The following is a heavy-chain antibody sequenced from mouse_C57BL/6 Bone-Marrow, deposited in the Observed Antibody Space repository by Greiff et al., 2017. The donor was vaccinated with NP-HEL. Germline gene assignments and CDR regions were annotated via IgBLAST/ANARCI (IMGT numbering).Heavy chain of an antibody. CDR2: ISDGGSYT. D-gene: IGHD1-1*01. CDR1: GFTFSSYA. V-gene: IGHV5-4*01. J-gene: IGHJ4*01. Sequence: DVKLVESGGGLVKPGGSLKLSCAASGFTFSSYAMSWVRQTPEKRLEWVATISDGGSYTYYPDNVKGRFTISRDNAKNNLYLQMSHLKSEDTAMYYCARDSSTTVVAKNYAMDYWGQGTSVTVSS. CDR3: ARDSSTTVVAKNYAMDY.